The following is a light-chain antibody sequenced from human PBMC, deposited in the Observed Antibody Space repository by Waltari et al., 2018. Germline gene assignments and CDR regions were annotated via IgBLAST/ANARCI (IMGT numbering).Light chain of an antibody. CDR3: QQYDGNSRT. CDR2: KAS. Sequence: DIQMTQSPSTLSAFVGDRVTITCRASQSISTWLAWYQQKPGKAPKLPIYKASSLASGDPSRFSGSESGTEFTLTISSLQPDEFGTYYCQQYDGNSRTFGQGTRVEIK. J-gene: IGKJ1*01. V-gene: IGKV1-5*03. CDR1: QSISTW.